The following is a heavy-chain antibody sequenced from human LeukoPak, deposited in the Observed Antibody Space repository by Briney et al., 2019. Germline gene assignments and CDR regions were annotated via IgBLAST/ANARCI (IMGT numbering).Heavy chain of an antibody. CDR2: IYYSGST. J-gene: IGHJ3*02. CDR3: ARARSSSSWREGAFDI. Sequence: PSETLSLTCTVSGGSISSYYWSWIRQPPGKGLEWIGYIYYSGSTNYIPSLKSRVTISVDTSKNQFSLKLSSVTAADTAVYYCARARSSSSWREGAFDIWGQGTMVTVSS. CDR1: GGSISSYY. V-gene: IGHV4-59*01. D-gene: IGHD6-13*01.